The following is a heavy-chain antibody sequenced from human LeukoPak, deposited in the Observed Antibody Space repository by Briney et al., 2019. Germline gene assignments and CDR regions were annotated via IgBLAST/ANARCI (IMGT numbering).Heavy chain of an antibody. CDR1: GFTFSSYA. V-gene: IGHV4-59*01. D-gene: IGHD6-6*01. J-gene: IGHJ4*02. CDR3: ARGVGGSSSNSPYFDY. CDR2: IYYSGST. Sequence: GSLRLSCAASGFTFSSYAMSWVRQAPGKGLEWIGYIYYSGSTNYNPSLKSRVTISVDTSKNQFSLKLSSVAAADTAVYYCARGVGGSSSNSPYFDYWGQGTLVTVSS.